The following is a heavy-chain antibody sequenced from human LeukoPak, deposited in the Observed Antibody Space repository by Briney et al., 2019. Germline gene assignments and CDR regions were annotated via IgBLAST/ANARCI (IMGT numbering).Heavy chain of an antibody. V-gene: IGHV3-30*18. Sequence: PGRSLRLSCAASGFTFSSYGMHWVRQAPGKGLEWVAVLSYDGSNKYYADSVKGRFTISRDNSKNTLYLQMNSLRAEDTAVYYCAKDDYYDSSGSAFDIWGQGTMVTVSS. CDR2: LSYDGSNK. CDR1: GFTFSSYG. CDR3: AKDDYYDSSGSAFDI. D-gene: IGHD3-22*01. J-gene: IGHJ3*02.